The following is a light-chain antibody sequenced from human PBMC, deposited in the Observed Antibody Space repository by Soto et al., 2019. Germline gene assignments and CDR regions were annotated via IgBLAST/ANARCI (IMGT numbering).Light chain of an antibody. J-gene: IGLJ1*01. V-gene: IGLV2-14*03. Sequence: QSVLTQPASVSGSPVQSITISCTGTSSDVGGNKYVSWYQHYPGKAPKLMICDVSNRPSGVSNRFSGSKSGNTASLTISGLQAEDEADYYCSAFTGTTYVFGTGTKVTVL. CDR1: SSDVGGNKY. CDR3: SAFTGTTYV. CDR2: DVS.